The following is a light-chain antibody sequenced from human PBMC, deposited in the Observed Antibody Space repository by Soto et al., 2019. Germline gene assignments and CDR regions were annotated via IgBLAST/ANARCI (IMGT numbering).Light chain of an antibody. V-gene: IGKV1-5*01. J-gene: IGKJ1*01. Sequence: DIRMTQSPSTLSASVGDSVTITCRASQKVSPWLAWYQQKAGKAPKLLIHDVSSLKRGVPSRFSGRGSGTEFTLAFSSLRAEEFATYCCQQDDSYWGTFGQGTEVEFK. CDR2: DVS. CDR1: QKVSPW. CDR3: QQDDSYWGT.